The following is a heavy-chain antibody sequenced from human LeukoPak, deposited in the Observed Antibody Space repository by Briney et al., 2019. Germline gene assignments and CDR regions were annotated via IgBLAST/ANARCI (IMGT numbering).Heavy chain of an antibody. J-gene: IGHJ6*03. CDR1: GGTFSSYA. CDR3: ASGGVGATSPYYYYYYMDV. V-gene: IGHV1-69*05. Sequence: GASVKVSCKASGGTFSSYAISWVRQAPGQGLEWMGGIIPIFGTANYAQKFQGRVTMTRDTSISTAYMELSRLRSDDTAVYYCASGGVGATSPYYYYYYMDVWGKGTTVTISS. D-gene: IGHD1-26*01. CDR2: IIPIFGTA.